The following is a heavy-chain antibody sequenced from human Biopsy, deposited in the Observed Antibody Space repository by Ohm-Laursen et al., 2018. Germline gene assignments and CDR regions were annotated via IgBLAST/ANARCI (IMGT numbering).Heavy chain of an antibody. CDR2: TDTTSGTK. CDR3: VRGWWNRSSLFLDH. V-gene: IGHV3-48*01. J-gene: IGHJ4*02. D-gene: IGHD1/OR15-1a*01. CDR1: GFSFSSYS. Sequence: SRRLSCTASGFSFSSYSMNWARQAPGKGLEWVSYTDTTSGTKFYADSVKGRFTISRDNAKNSLYLQMTSLRAEDMAVYFCVRGWWNRSSLFLDHWGQGSLVTVSS.